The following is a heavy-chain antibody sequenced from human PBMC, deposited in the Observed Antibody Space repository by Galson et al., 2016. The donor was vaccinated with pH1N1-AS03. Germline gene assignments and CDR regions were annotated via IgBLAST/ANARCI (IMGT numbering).Heavy chain of an antibody. CDR3: ARDPYFHGDS. V-gene: IGHV3-21*01. CDR2: ITSGSNYI. Sequence: SLRLSCAASGFTFKTYSMTWVRQAPGKGLEWVSSITSGSNYIYFADSVKGRFTISRDNAKNSMYLHMNSLRPEDTAMCYCARDPYFHGDSWGQGTLVTVSA. CDR1: GFTFKTYS. D-gene: IGHD3-10*01. J-gene: IGHJ4*02.